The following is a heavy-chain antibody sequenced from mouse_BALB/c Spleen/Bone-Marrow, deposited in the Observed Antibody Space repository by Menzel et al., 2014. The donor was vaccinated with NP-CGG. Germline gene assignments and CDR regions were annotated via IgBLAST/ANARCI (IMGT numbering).Heavy chain of an antibody. CDR1: GFTFTDYY. Sequence: DVQLQESGGGLVQPGGSLRLSCATSGFTFTDYYMSWVRQPPGKALEWLVFIRNKANGYTTEYSASVKGRFTISRDNSQSILYLQMNTLRAEDSATYYCARDRGLTYFDYWGQGTTLTVSS. D-gene: IGHD2-4*01. V-gene: IGHV7-3*02. J-gene: IGHJ2*01. CDR3: ARDRGLTYFDY. CDR2: IRNKANGYTT.